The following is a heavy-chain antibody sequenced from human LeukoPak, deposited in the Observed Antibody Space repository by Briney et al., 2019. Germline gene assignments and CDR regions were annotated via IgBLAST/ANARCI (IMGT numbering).Heavy chain of an antibody. V-gene: IGHV5-51*01. CDR3: ARAYCSGGSCYPLTRYFDY. D-gene: IGHD2-15*01. Sequence: GESLKISCKGSGYSFTSYWIGWVRQMPGKGLEWMGIIYPGDSDTRYSPSFQGRVTISADKSISTAYLQWSSLKASDTAMYYCARAYCSGGSCYPLTRYFDYWGQGTLVTVSS. CDR1: GYSFTSYW. J-gene: IGHJ4*02. CDR2: IYPGDSDT.